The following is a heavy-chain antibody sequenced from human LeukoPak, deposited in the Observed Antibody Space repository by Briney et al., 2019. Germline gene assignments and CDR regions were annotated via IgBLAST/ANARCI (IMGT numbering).Heavy chain of an antibody. CDR2: ISGGGANT. J-gene: IGHJ4*02. D-gene: IGHD1-26*01. Sequence: GGSLRLSCVASGFTFGSSAMNWVRQAPGKGLEWVSAISGGGANTYYADSVQGRFTISKDNPKNTLYLQMNSLRAEDTAVYYCAKDGVRATIFNYWGQGTLVTVSS. V-gene: IGHV3-23*01. CDR1: GFTFGSSA. CDR3: AKDGVRATIFNY.